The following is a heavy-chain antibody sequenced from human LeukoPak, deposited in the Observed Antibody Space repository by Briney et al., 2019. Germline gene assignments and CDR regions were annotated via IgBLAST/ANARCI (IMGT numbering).Heavy chain of an antibody. Sequence: PGGSLRLSCAASGFTFSSYAMSWVRQAPGKGLEWVSALSGSGANTYYADSVKGRFTISRDNSKNTLYLQLNSLRAEDTAVYYCAKGVGCSGGTCYSGHGMDVWGQGTTVTVSS. D-gene: IGHD2-15*01. CDR3: AKGVGCSGGTCYSGHGMDV. CDR1: GFTFSSYA. J-gene: IGHJ6*02. V-gene: IGHV3-23*01. CDR2: LSGSGANT.